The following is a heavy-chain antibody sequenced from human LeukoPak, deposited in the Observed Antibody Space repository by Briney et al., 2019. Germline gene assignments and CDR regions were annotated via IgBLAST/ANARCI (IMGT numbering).Heavy chain of an antibody. CDR3: ARGGVNPVDH. V-gene: IGHV3-20*04. J-gene: IGHJ4*02. D-gene: IGHD1-14*01. Sequence: GALRLSCAASGFTFDDYTMHWVRQAPGKGLVWVSDMNEYSTTIRYADSVKGRFTISRDNAKSILYLQMNNLRAEDTAMYFCARGGVNPVDHWGQGTLVTVSS. CDR2: MNEYSTTI. CDR1: GFTFDDYT.